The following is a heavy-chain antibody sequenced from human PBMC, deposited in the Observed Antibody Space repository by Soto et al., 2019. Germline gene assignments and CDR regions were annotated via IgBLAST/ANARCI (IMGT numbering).Heavy chain of an antibody. CDR1: GFSLTTRGVG. J-gene: IGHJ4*02. CDR2: IYWDDDK. CDR3: AHRVLRTVFGLVTTTAIYFDF. Sequence: QITLNESGPTVVRPTETLTLTCRFSGFSLTTRGVGVGWVRQSPGKAPEWLALIYWDDDKRYSESLKSRLTITKDTSKNQVVLTVANLYPTDTATYYCAHRVLRTVFGLVTTTAIYFDFWGQGTPVAVSS. D-gene: IGHD3-3*01. V-gene: IGHV2-5*02.